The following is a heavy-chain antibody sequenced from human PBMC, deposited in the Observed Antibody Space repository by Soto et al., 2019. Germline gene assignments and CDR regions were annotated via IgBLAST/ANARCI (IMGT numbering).Heavy chain of an antibody. Sequence: PSETLSLTCIVSGGSISSYYWSWIRQPPGKGLGWIGYIYYSGSTNYNPSLKSRVTISVDTSKNQFSLKLSSVTAADTAVYYCARDRRDYTDGYGMDVWGQGTMVTVSS. D-gene: IGHD4-4*01. J-gene: IGHJ6*02. CDR2: IYYSGST. V-gene: IGHV4-59*01. CDR1: GGSISSYY. CDR3: ARDRRDYTDGYGMDV.